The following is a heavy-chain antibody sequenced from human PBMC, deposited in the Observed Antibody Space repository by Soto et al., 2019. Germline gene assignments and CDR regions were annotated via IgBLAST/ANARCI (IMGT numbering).Heavy chain of an antibody. J-gene: IGHJ4*02. CDR3: VLDNIPGAPDYFAY. Sequence: QVQLVESGGDVVQPGTSLRLSCAASGFNFRTNVLHWVRQAPGKGLEWVAVMSSNGAEKYYTDSVKGRFTISRDNFKNTLYLEMNSLTSEDTAVYYCVLDNIPGAPDYFAYWGQGTLVTVSS. CDR1: GFNFRTNV. V-gene: IGHV3-30*03. D-gene: IGHD1-20*01. CDR2: MSSNGAEK.